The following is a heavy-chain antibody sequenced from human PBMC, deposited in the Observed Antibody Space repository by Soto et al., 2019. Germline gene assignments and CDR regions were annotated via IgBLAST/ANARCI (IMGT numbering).Heavy chain of an antibody. D-gene: IGHD5-18*01. J-gene: IGHJ5*02. Sequence: SETLSLTCTVSGGSIRSYYWTWIRQPPGKGLEWLGYIFYNGSTFYNPSLKSRVTISIHASKSQFSLQLTSVTAADTPVYYGARGAADTAMVDTWGRGTLVTVSS. CDR1: GGSIRSYY. CDR2: IFYNGST. V-gene: IGHV4-59*01. CDR3: ARGAADTAMVDT.